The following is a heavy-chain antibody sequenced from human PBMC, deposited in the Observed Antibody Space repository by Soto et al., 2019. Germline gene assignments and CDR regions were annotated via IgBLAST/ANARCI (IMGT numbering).Heavy chain of an antibody. CDR1: GDSVSSNSAA. Sequence: PSQTLSLTCAISGDSVSSNSAAWNWIRQSPSRGLEWLGRTYYRSKWYNDYAVSVKSRITINPDTSKNQFSLKLSSVTAADTAVYYCARESPGYSSKAIDPWGQGTLVTVSS. V-gene: IGHV6-1*01. J-gene: IGHJ5*02. CDR2: TYYRSKWYN. D-gene: IGHD6-13*01. CDR3: ARESPGYSSKAIDP.